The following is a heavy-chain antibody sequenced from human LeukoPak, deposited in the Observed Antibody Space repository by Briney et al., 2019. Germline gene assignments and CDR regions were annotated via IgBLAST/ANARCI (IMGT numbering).Heavy chain of an antibody. CDR1: GGSISSYY. J-gene: IGHJ5*02. Sequence: PSGTLSLTCTVSGGSISSYYWSWIRQPPGKRLEWIGYISDTGYTNYNPSLKSRVAISVDTSKRQFSLKLSSVTAADTAVYYCARGRLLEWFDNWGQGTLVSVSS. V-gene: IGHV4-59*01. CDR2: ISDTGYT. CDR3: ARGRLLEWFDN. D-gene: IGHD3-3*01.